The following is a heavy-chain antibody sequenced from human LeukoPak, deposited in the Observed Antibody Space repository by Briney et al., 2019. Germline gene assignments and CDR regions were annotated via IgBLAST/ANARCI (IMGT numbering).Heavy chain of an antibody. CDR1: GFTFSNAW. D-gene: IGHD6-19*01. V-gene: IGHV3-15*01. CDR3: TTDQGSDYGMDV. J-gene: IGHJ6*02. Sequence: GGSLRLSCAASGFTFSNAWMSWVRQAPGKGLEWVGRIKSKTDGGTTDYAAPVKGRFTISRDDSKNTLYLQMNSLKTEDTAVYYCTTDQGSDYGMDVWGQGTTVTVSS. CDR2: IKSKTDGGTT.